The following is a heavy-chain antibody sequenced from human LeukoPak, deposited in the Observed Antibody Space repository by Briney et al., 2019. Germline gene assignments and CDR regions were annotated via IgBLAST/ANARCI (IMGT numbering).Heavy chain of an antibody. Sequence: GRSLRLSCAASGFIFSNDAMHWVRQAPGKGLEWVAFIWFDGSNKHYADSVKGRFTISRDNSKNTLYLQMNSPRAEDTAVYYCAKETGSAVGSTDFDYWGQGTLVTVSS. CDR3: AKETGSAVGSTDFDY. V-gene: IGHV3-30*02. CDR2: IWFDGSNK. J-gene: IGHJ4*02. CDR1: GFIFSNDA. D-gene: IGHD4-17*01.